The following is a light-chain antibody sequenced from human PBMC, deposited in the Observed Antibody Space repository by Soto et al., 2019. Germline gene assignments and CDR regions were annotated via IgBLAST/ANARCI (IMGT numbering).Light chain of an antibody. J-gene: IGLJ1*01. CDR2: EVN. V-gene: IGLV2-8*01. CDR3: SSYAGSSNV. Sequence: QSVLTRPPSASGSPGQSVGISCTGTSSDVGGYNYVSWYQQHPGKAPKLMIYEVNKRPSGVPDRFSGSKSGNTASLTVSGLQAEDEADYYCSSYAGSSNVFGTGTKVTVL. CDR1: SSDVGGYNY.